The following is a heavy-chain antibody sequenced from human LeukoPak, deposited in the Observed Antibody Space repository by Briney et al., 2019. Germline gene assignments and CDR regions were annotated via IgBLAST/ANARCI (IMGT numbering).Heavy chain of an antibody. V-gene: IGHV3-21*01. D-gene: IGHD4-11*01. CDR2: ISSSSSYI. CDR1: GFTFSSYS. J-gene: IGHJ4*02. Sequence: GGSLRLSCAASGFTFSSYSMNWVRQAPGKGLEWVSSISSSSSYIYYADSVKGRFTISRDNAKNSLYLQMNSLRAEDTAVYYCAREVHYRNDYFDYWGQGTLATVSS. CDR3: AREVHYRNDYFDY.